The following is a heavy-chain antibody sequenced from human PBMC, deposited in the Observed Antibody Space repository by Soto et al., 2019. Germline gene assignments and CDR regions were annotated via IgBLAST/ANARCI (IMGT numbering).Heavy chain of an antibody. CDR3: ARPGSYYAVDAFDI. D-gene: IGHD1-26*01. CDR2: ISYDGSNK. Sequence: GGSLRLSCAASGFTFSSYAMHWVRQAPGKGLEWLAVISYDGSNKYYADSVKGRFTISRDNSKNTLYLQMNSLRAEDTAVYYCARPGSYYAVDAFDIWGQGTMVTVSS. V-gene: IGHV3-30-3*01. J-gene: IGHJ3*02. CDR1: GFTFSSYA.